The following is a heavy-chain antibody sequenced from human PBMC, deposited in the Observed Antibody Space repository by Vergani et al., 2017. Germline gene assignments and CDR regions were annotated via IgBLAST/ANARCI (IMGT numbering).Heavy chain of an antibody. CDR1: GYTFTSYG. D-gene: IGHD6-6*01. J-gene: IGHJ6*02. CDR3: ARDEVAARPYYYGMDV. Sequence: QVQLVQSGAEVKKPGASVKVSCKASGYTFTSYGISWVRQAPGQGLEWMGWISAYNGNTNYAQKLQGRVTMTIETSTSTAYMELRSLRSDDTAVYYCARDEVAARPYYYGMDVWGQGTTVTVSS. V-gene: IGHV1-18*01. CDR2: ISAYNGNT.